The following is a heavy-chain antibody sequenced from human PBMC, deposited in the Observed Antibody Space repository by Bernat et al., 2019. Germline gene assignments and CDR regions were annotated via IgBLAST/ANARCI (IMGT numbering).Heavy chain of an antibody. Sequence: QVQLVQSGAEVKKPGASVKVSCKASGYTFTGYYMHWVRQAPGQGLEWMGWINPNSGGTNYAQKFQGRVTMTRDTSISTAYMELSRLRSDDTAVYYCAREGYCSSTSCYYAFDIWGQGIMVTVSS. CDR3: AREGYCSSTSCYYAFDI. CDR2: INPNSGGT. V-gene: IGHV1-2*02. J-gene: IGHJ3*02. CDR1: GYTFTGYY. D-gene: IGHD2-2*01.